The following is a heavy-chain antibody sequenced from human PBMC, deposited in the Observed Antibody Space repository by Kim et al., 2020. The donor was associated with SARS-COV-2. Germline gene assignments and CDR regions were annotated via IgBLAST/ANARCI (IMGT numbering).Heavy chain of an antibody. CDR2: ISYDGSNK. V-gene: IGHV3-30*04. CDR1: GFIFSSYA. CDR3: ARDPLRLGEFSLPDY. Sequence: GGSLRLSCAASGFIFSSYAMHWVRQAPGKGLAWVALISYDGSNKYYADSVKGRFTISRDNSKSTLYLQMNSLRTEDTAMYYCARDPLRLGEFSLPDYWGQGTLVTVSS. D-gene: IGHD3-16*02. J-gene: IGHJ4*02.